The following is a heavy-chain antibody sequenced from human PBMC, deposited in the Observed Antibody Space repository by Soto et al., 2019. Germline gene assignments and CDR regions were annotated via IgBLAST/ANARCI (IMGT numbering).Heavy chain of an antibody. CDR3: ARGAFGSGWYWADAFDI. CDR1: GFTVSSNY. J-gene: IGHJ3*02. D-gene: IGHD6-19*01. Sequence: GGSLRLSCAASGFTVSSNYMSWVRQAPGKGLEWVAVIWYDGSNKYYADSVKGRFTISRDNSKNTLYLQMNSLRAEDTAAYYWARGAFGSGWYWADAFDIWGQGAMVTVSS. V-gene: IGHV3-33*08. CDR2: IWYDGSNK.